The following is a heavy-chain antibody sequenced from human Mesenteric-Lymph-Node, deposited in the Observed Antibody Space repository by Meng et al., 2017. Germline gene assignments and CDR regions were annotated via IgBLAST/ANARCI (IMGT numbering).Heavy chain of an antibody. CDR1: GFTFTEHY. V-gene: IGHV3-72*01. CDR2: ITNTPNRYPT. D-gene: IGHD2/OR15-2a*01. Sequence: EVQLVESGGGLVQPGGSLRLSCAASGFTFTEHYMDWVRQAPGKGLEWVGRITNTPNRYPTNYAASVKGRFTISRDDSKKSLYLEMNSLKIEDTAVYYCARDTSTSLDYWGQGALVTVSS. J-gene: IGHJ4*02. CDR3: ARDTSTSLDY.